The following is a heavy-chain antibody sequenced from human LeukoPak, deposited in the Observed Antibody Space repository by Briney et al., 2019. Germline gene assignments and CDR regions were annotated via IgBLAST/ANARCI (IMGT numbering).Heavy chain of an antibody. V-gene: IGHV4-34*01. D-gene: IGHD2-21*02. J-gene: IGHJ4*02. CDR1: GGSLSYYY. CDR3: ARGGFYCGDDCYVDY. Sequence: RSSETLSLTCAVYGGSLSYYYWSWIRQPPEKRLEWIGEINRSGSTNYNPSLKSRVSISVDTSKNQFSLKLSSVTAADTAVYYCARGGFYCGDDCYVDYWGQGTLVTVSS. CDR2: INRSGST.